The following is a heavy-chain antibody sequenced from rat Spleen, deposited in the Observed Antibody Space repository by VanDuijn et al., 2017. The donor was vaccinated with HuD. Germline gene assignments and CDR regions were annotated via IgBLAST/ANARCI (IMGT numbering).Heavy chain of an antibody. CDR1: GFTFSNYD. CDR3: ERLKTGYYVRDA. CDR2: ISYDGSST. J-gene: IGHJ4*01. Sequence: EVQLVESGGGLVQPGRSMKLSCAASGFTFSNYDMAWVRQAPTKGLEWVASISYDGSSTYYRASVKGRFTISRDNAKSTLYLQMDSLRSRDTATYYCERLKTGYYVRDAWGQGASVTVSS. D-gene: IGHD4-2*01. V-gene: IGHV5-25*01.